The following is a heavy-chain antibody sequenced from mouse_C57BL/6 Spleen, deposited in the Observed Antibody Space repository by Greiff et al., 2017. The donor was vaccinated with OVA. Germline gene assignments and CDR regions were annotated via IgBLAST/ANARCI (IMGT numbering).Heavy chain of an antibody. D-gene: IGHD2-4*01. Sequence: QVQLQQPGAELVKPGASVKLSCKASGYTFTSYWMHWVKQRPGRGLEWIGEIYPRSGNTYYNEKFKGKATLTADKSSSTAYMELRSLTSEDSAVYFCARWDYDYPWFAYWGQGTLVTVSA. V-gene: IGHV1-55*01. J-gene: IGHJ3*01. CDR3: ARWDYDYPWFAY. CDR2: IYPRSGNT. CDR1: GYTFTSYW.